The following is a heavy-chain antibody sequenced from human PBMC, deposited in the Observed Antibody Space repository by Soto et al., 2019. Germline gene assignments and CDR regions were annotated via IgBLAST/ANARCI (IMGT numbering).Heavy chain of an antibody. CDR1: GGSISSGVYY. V-gene: IGHV4-31*02. CDR2: IYYSGIT. D-gene: IGHD3-10*01. Sequence: SETRSLTWTVSGGSISSGVYYGIGIRQHPGKGLEWIGYIYYSGITYYNPSLKSRVTISVETSKNQFSLKLSSVSAADTAVYYCARLKLLWFGELLSPHPYYFDYWGQGTLVTVSS. J-gene: IGHJ4*02. CDR3: ARLKLLWFGELLSPHPYYFDY.